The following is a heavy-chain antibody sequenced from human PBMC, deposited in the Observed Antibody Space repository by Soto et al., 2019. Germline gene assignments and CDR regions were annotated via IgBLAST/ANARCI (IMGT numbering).Heavy chain of an antibody. Sequence: QVQLQESGPGLVKPSQTLSLTCTVSGGSISSGGYYWSWIRQHPGKGLEWIGYIYYSGSTYYNPSLKSRVTISVDTSKNHFSLKLSSVTAADTAVYYCARDLYGDNWYFDLWGRGTLVTVSS. CDR2: IYYSGST. V-gene: IGHV4-31*03. J-gene: IGHJ2*01. CDR1: GGSISSGGYY. CDR3: ARDLYGDNWYFDL. D-gene: IGHD4-17*01.